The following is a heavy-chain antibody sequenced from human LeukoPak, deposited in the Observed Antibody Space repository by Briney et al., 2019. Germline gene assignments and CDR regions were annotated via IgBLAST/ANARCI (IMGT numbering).Heavy chain of an antibody. J-gene: IGHJ4*02. Sequence: SETLSLTCTVSGGSISSYYWSWIRQPAGKGLEWTGRIYTSGSTNYNPSLKSRVTMSVDTSKNQFSLKLSSVTAADTAVYYCARVEYYDSSGPDYYFDYWGQGTLVTVSS. CDR3: ARVEYYDSSGPDYYFDY. CDR1: GGSISSYY. D-gene: IGHD3-22*01. V-gene: IGHV4-4*07. CDR2: IYTSGST.